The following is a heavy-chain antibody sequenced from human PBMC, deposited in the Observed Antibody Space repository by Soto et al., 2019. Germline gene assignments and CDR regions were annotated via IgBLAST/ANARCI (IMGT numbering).Heavy chain of an antibody. CDR3: ARDRPRDFWGGFDAFDI. D-gene: IGHD3-3*01. J-gene: IGHJ3*02. CDR1: GYTFTSYG. CDR2: ISAYNGNT. V-gene: IGHV1-18*01. Sequence: QVQLVQSGAEVKKPGASVKVSCKASGYTFTSYGISWVRQAPGQGLEWMGWISAYNGNTNYAQKLQGRVTMTTDTSTSTAYLELRSLRSDGTAVYYCARDRPRDFWGGFDAFDIWGQGTMVTVSS.